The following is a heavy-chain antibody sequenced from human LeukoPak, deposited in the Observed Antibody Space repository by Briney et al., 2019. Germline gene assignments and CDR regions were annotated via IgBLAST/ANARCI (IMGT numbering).Heavy chain of an antibody. J-gene: IGHJ4*02. CDR2: ISWNSGSI. Sequence: GRSLRLSCAASGFTFDDYAMHWVRHAPGKGLEWVSGISWNSGSIGYADSVKGRFTISRDNAKNFLYLQMNSLRAEDTALYYCARVVIEYSSSAGPFDYWGQGTLVTVSS. CDR3: ARVVIEYSSSAGPFDY. CDR1: GFTFDDYA. D-gene: IGHD6-6*01. V-gene: IGHV3-9*01.